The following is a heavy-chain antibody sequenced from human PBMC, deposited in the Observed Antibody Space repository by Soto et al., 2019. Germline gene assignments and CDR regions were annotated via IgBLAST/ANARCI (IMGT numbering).Heavy chain of an antibody. V-gene: IGHV3-23*01. J-gene: IGHJ4*02. Sequence: EVQLWESGGGLARPGGALRLCCTASGFTFSSYAMTWVRQAPGKGLAWASVISGSGGFTHYTDAVKGRFTVSRDNSNNTVCLQMNSLRVEDTAVYYCASTQGIVMFPVPVGIVNRPKPTGFDYWGQGTLVTVST. CDR1: GFTFSSYA. CDR3: ASTQGIVMFPVPVGIVNRPKPTGFDY. D-gene: IGHD2-15*01. CDR2: ISGSGGFT.